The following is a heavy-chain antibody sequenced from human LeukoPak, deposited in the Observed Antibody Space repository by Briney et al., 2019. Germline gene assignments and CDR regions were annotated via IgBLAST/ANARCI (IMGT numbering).Heavy chain of an antibody. D-gene: IGHD6-6*01. CDR1: GGSFSGYY. CDR3: AGEIAALGH. CDR2: INHSGST. V-gene: IGHV4-34*01. Sequence: SETLSLTCAVYGGSFSGYYWSWIRQPPGKGLEWIGEINHSGSTNYNPSLKSRVTISVDTSKNQFSLNLSSVTAADTAVYYCAGEIAALGHWGQGTLVTVSS. J-gene: IGHJ4*02.